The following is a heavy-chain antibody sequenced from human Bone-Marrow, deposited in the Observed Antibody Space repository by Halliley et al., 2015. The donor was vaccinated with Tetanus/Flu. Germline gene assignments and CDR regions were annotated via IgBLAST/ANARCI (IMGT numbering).Heavy chain of an antibody. D-gene: IGHD3-10*01. CDR1: GGSISSYY. CDR2: VYYTGHT. CDR3: ARHMIRGVVNWRFDL. Sequence: LRLSCTLSGGSISSYYWSWIRQPPGKSLEWIGYVYYTGHTNYSPSLKSRVTISVDTSENHFSLHLSSVTAADTAVYYCARHMIRGVVNWRFDLWGPGALVTVS. V-gene: IGHV4-59*01. J-gene: IGHJ2*01.